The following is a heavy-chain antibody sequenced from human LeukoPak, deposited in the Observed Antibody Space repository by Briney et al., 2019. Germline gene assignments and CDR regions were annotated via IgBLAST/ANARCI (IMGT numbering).Heavy chain of an antibody. D-gene: IGHD7-27*01. CDR2: IFYSGST. Sequence: SETLSLTCTVSGGSISSYYWSWIRQPPGKGLEWIGYIFYSGSTNYNPSLKSRVTISVDTSNNQFSLELSSVTAADTAVYYCARGDWGSFDYWGQGTLVTVPS. J-gene: IGHJ4*02. V-gene: IGHV4-59*01. CDR3: ARGDWGSFDY. CDR1: GGSISSYY.